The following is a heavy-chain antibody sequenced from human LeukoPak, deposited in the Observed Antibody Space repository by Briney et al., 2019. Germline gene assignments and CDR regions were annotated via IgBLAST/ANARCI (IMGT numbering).Heavy chain of an antibody. D-gene: IGHD6-13*01. Sequence: PGGSLRLSCAASGFTFSSYEMNWVRQAPGKGLEWVSYISSSGSTIYYADSVKGRFTISRDNSKNTLYLQMNSLRAEDTAVYYCARGDGGAAAGYFDYWGQGTLVTVSS. J-gene: IGHJ4*02. V-gene: IGHV3-48*03. CDR2: ISSSGSTI. CDR3: ARGDGGAAAGYFDY. CDR1: GFTFSSYE.